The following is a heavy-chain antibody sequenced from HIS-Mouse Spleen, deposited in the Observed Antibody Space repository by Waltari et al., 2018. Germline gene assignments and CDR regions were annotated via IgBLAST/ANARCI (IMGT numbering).Heavy chain of an antibody. CDR1: GGPNSSSLYY. D-gene: IGHD6-13*01. V-gene: IGHV4-39*07. CDR2: IYYSGST. CDR3: AREIPYSSSWYDWYFDL. Sequence: QLQLQESGPGLVKPSETLSLTCTVSGGPNSSSLYYWGWIRQPPGKGLGWIGSIYYSGSTYYNPSLKSRVTISVDTSKNQFSLKLSSVTAADTAVYYCAREIPYSSSWYDWYFDLWGRGTLVTVSS. J-gene: IGHJ2*01.